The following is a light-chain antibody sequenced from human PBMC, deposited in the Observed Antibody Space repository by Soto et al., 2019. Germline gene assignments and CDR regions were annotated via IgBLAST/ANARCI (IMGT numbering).Light chain of an antibody. V-gene: IGLV2-14*01. Sequence: QSALTQPASVSGSPGQSITISCTGTSSDIGTYNSVSWYQHHPGKAPTLLIFEVIDRPSGVSDRFSGSKSGNTASLTISVLQPEDDADYYCCSYTSTDTLVFGGGTKLAVL. CDR3: CSYTSTDTLV. CDR1: SSDIGTYNS. J-gene: IGLJ3*02. CDR2: EVI.